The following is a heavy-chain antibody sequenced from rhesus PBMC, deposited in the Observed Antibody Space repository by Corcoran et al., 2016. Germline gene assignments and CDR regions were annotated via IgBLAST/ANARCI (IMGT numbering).Heavy chain of an antibody. CDR3: AGDLIAAAGSD. J-gene: IGHJ4*01. Sequence: QVQLQESGPGLVKPSETLSLTCAVSGYSISSGYYWSWIRQPPGKGLEWIGYITVRGSTSYIPSLKSRVTISRDTSKNQFALQRSSLTAADTAVYYCAGDLIAAAGSDWGQGVLVTVSS. V-gene: IGHV4-122*02. CDR1: GYSISSGYY. D-gene: IGHD6-31*01. CDR2: ITVRGST.